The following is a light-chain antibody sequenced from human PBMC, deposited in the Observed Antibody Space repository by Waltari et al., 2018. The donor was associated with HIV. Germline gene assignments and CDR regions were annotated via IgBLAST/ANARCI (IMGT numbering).Light chain of an antibody. CDR3: AAWDDSLNGWV. V-gene: IGLV1-44*01. Sequence: QSVLTQPPSASGTPGQRVTISCSGRSSNIGSNTVTWYHQLPGTAPKLLIYPNNQRPSGVPDRCSGSKSGTSASLAISGLQSEDEADYYCAAWDDSLNGWVFGGGTKLTVL. J-gene: IGLJ3*02. CDR2: PNN. CDR1: SSNIGSNT.